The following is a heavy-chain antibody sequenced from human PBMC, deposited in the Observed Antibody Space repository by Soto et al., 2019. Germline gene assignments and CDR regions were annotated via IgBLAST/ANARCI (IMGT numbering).Heavy chain of an antibody. D-gene: IGHD3-10*01. V-gene: IGHV3-23*01. CDR2: ISGSGGST. J-gene: IGHJ4*02. Sequence: GGSLRLSCEASGFTFSSYAMSWVRQAPGKGLEWVSSISGSGGSTYYADSVKGRFTISRDNSKNTLYLQMNSLRAEDTAVYYCAKDSRSSADVLLWFGELYHYFDYWGQGTLVTVSS. CDR3: AKDSRSSADVLLWFGELYHYFDY. CDR1: GFTFSSYA.